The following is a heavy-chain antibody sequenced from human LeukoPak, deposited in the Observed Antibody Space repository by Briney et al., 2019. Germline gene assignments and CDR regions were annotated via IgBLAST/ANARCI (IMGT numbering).Heavy chain of an antibody. CDR2: INPNSGGP. D-gene: IGHD5-18*01. V-gene: IGHV1-2*02. CDR1: GYTSTGYY. CDR3: AREPVDTAMVMSD. J-gene: IGHJ4*02. Sequence: ASVKASCKASGYTSTGYYMHWVRQAPGQGLEWMVWINPNSGGPNYAQKFQGRVTMTRDTSISTAYMELRRLRSDDRAVYYCAREPVDTAMVMSDWGQGTLVSVSS.